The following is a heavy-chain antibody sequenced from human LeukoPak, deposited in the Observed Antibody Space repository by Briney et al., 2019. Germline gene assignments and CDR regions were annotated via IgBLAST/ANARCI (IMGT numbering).Heavy chain of an antibody. CDR3: ARVRDGYNLYFDY. J-gene: IGHJ4*02. V-gene: IGHV3-30-3*01. CDR1: GYTFSSYA. D-gene: IGHD5-24*01. CDR2: ISYDGSNK. Sequence: GGSLRLSCADSGYTFSSYAMHWVRQAPGKGLEWVAVISYDGSNKYYADSVKGRFTISRDNSKNTLYLQMNSLRAEDTAVYYCARVRDGYNLYFDYWGQGTLVTVSS.